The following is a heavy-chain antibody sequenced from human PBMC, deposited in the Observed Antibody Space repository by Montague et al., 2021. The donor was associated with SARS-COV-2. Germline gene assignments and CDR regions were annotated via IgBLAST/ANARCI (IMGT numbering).Heavy chain of an antibody. CDR2: IYYSGST. D-gene: IGHD3-22*01. CDR3: AREGGWLSRGSYYFDY. V-gene: IGHV4-39*07. Sequence: SETLSLTCTVSGGSISSSSYYWGWIRQPPGKGLEWIEGIYYSGSTYYNPSLKSRVTISVDTSKNQFSLKLSSVTAADTAVYYCAREGGWLSRGSYYFDYWGQGTLVTVSS. CDR1: GGSISSSSYY. J-gene: IGHJ4*02.